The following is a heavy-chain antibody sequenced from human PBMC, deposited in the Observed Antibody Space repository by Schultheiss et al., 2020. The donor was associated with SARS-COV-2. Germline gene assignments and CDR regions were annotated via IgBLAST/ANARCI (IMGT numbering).Heavy chain of an antibody. CDR3: AKDLSGYNYPYYYGMDV. J-gene: IGHJ6*02. CDR1: GFTFSSYW. CDR2: ISGGGGGT. D-gene: IGHD5-12*01. V-gene: IGHV3-23*01. Sequence: GGSLRLSCAASGFTFSSYWMSWVRQAPGKGLEWVSAISGGGGGTHYADSVKGRVTISRDNSKNTLYLQMNSLRAEDTAVYYCAKDLSGYNYPYYYGMDVWGQGTTVTVSS.